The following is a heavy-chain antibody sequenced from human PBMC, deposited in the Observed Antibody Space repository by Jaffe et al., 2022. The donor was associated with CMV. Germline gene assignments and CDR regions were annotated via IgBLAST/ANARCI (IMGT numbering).Heavy chain of an antibody. Sequence: EVQLVESGGGLVQPGRSLRLSCAASGFTFDDYAMHWVRQAPGKGLEWVSGISWNSGSIGYADSVKGRFTISRDNAKNSLYLQMNSLRAEDTALYYCANLLLSDLNWGQGTLVTVSS. CDR2: ISWNSGSI. D-gene: IGHD3-10*02. CDR1: GFTFDDYA. V-gene: IGHV3-9*01. J-gene: IGHJ4*02. CDR3: ANLLLSDLN.